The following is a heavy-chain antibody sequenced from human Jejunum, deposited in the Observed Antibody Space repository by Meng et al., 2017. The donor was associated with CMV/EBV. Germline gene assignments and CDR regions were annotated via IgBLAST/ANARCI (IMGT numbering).Heavy chain of an antibody. D-gene: IGHD2-2*01. J-gene: IGHJ4*02. CDR2: INHSGSA. V-gene: IGHV4-34*01. CDR1: GGSFIGNY. CDR3: ARKYCGSSNCYPFDY. Sequence: GGSFIGNYWSWIRQSPGQGLEWIGQINHSGSASYHPSLRRRVTISEDTSKNQFSLRLTSVTAADTAIYYCARKYCGSSNCYPFDYWGQGELVTVSS.